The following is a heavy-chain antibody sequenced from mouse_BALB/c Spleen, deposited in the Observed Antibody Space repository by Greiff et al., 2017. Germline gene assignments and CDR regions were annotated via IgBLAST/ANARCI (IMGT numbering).Heavy chain of an antibody. J-gene: IGHJ4*01. Sequence: VQLKQSGPELMKPGASVKISCKASGYSFTSYYMHWVKQSHGKSLEWIGYIDPFNGGTSYNQKFKGKATLTVDKSSSTAYMHLSSLTSEDSAVYYCARGNYGSRFYAMDYWGQGTSVTVSS. CDR1: GYSFTSYY. CDR3: ARGNYGSRFYAMDY. V-gene: IGHV1S135*01. D-gene: IGHD1-1*01. CDR2: IDPFNGGT.